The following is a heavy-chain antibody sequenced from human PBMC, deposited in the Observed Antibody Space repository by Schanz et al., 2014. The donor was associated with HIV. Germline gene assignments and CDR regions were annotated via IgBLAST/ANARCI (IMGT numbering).Heavy chain of an antibody. Sequence: EVQLLESGGGLVQPGGSLRLSCAASGFTFSSYAMTWVRQAPGKGLDWVSTISGSDGDTYYADSVKGRLTISRDNAKNTLYLQMNSLRAEDTAVYFCAIRTPMVTFGAFDIWGRGTWVTVSS. CDR1: GFTFSSYA. CDR2: ISGSDGDT. CDR3: AIRTPMVTFGAFDI. J-gene: IGHJ3*02. V-gene: IGHV3-23*01. D-gene: IGHD5-18*01.